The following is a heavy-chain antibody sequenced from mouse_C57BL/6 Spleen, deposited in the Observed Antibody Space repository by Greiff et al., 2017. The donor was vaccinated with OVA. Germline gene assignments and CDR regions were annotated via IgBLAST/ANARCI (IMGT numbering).Heavy chain of an antibody. J-gene: IGHJ2*01. CDR3: AREDWDY. CDR2: IYPGDGDT. D-gene: IGHD4-1*01. Sequence: VQLQQSGPELVKPGASVKISCKASGYAFSSSWMNWVKQRPGKGLEWIGRIYPGDGDTNYNGKFKGKATLTADKSSSTAYMQLSSLTSEDSAVYFCAREDWDYWGQGTTLTVSS. CDR1: GYAFSSSW. V-gene: IGHV1-82*01.